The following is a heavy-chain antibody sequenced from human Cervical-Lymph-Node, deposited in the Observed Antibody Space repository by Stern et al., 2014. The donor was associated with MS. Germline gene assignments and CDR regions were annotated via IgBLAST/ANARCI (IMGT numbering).Heavy chain of an antibody. CDR2: INEDGSTT. Sequence: EVQLVQSGGGLVQPGGSLRLSCADSESTFRTYWMHWVRQVPGKELMWVSRINEDGSTTNYADSVKGRFTISRDNARNTRYLQMNSLRAEDTGIYYCARDLSGRDDSWGQGTLVTVSS. CDR3: ARDLSGRDDS. CDR1: ESTFRTYW. D-gene: IGHD1-26*01. J-gene: IGHJ4*02. V-gene: IGHV3-74*01.